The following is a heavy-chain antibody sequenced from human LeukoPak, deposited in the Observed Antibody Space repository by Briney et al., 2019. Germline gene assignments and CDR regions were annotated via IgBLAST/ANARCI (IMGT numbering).Heavy chain of an antibody. D-gene: IGHD3-16*01. J-gene: IGHJ4*02. Sequence: GASVTVSCKVSGYTLIESSMQWVRQAPGKGLEWMGGFDPEEGETINAQKFQGRVTMTRDTSISTAYMELSRLRSDDTAVYYCARVGLMGADYWGQGTLVTVSS. V-gene: IGHV1-24*01. CDR1: GYTLIESS. CDR3: ARVGLMGADY. CDR2: FDPEEGET.